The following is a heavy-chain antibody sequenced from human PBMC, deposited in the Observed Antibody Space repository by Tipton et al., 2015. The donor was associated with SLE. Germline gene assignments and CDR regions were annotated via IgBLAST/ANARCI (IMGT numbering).Heavy chain of an antibody. J-gene: IGHJ6*03. Sequence: TLSLTCSVSGEFISSNNYYWGWIRQSPGKDLEWIGSINHSGNTHYNPSLKSRVTISVDTSKNQFSLKLTSVTAADTAIYYCARGPYYYMDVWGKGTTVTVSS. CDR1: GEFISSNNYY. CDR2: INHSGNT. V-gene: IGHV4-39*07. CDR3: ARGPYYYMDV.